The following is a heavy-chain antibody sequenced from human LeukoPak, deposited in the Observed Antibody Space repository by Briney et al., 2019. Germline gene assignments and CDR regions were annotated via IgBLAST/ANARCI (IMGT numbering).Heavy chain of an antibody. CDR3: ARERVRSGWAYDI. CDR1: GGSISSSSYY. V-gene: IGHV4-61*02. CDR2: IYTSGST. Sequence: SETLSLTCTVSGGSISSSSYYWSWIRQPAGKGLEWIGRIYTSGSTNYNPSLKSRVTISVDTSKNQFSLKLSSVPAADTAVYYCARERVRSGWAYDIWGQGTMVTVSS. D-gene: IGHD6-19*01. J-gene: IGHJ3*02.